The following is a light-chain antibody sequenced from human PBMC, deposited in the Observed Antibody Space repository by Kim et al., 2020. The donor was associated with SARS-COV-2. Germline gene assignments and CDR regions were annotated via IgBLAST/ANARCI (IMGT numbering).Light chain of an antibody. CDR2: GKN. CDR1: SLRSYY. CDR3: NSRDSSGNQV. Sequence: SSELTQDPAVSVALGPTVRITFQGDSLRSYYASWYQQKPGQAPVLVIYGKNNRPSGIPDRFSGSSSGNTASLTITGAQAEDEADYYCNSRDSSGNQVFGGGTQLTVL. V-gene: IGLV3-19*01. J-gene: IGLJ3*02.